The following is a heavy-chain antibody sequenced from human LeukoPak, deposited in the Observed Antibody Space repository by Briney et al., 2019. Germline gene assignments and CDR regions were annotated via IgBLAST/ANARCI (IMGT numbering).Heavy chain of an antibody. Sequence: GESLKISCKGSGYSFTSYWIGWVRQMPGKGLEWMGIIYPGDSDTRYSPSFQGQVTISADKSISTAYLQWSSLKASDTAMYYCARSGEICTNGVCCGSLGYWGQGTLVTVSS. CDR3: ARSGEICTNGVCCGSLGY. J-gene: IGHJ4*02. CDR2: IYPGDSDT. D-gene: IGHD2-8*01. V-gene: IGHV5-51*01. CDR1: GYSFTSYW.